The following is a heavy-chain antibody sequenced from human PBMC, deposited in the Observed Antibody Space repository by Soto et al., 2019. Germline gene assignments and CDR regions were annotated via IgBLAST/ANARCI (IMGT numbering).Heavy chain of an antibody. CDR3: AGSLQGATTNYASNWFDP. Sequence: QVQLVQSGAEVKKPGASVKVSCKASGYTFTGYSVTWVRQAPGQGLEWMGWINTYSGNTNYAQKLQGRVTVTTDTSTNTVYMELRSLRSDATAVYYCAGSLQGATTNYASNWFDPWGQGTLVTVSS. D-gene: IGHD4-4*01. CDR1: GYTFTGYS. V-gene: IGHV1-18*01. CDR2: INTYSGNT. J-gene: IGHJ5*02.